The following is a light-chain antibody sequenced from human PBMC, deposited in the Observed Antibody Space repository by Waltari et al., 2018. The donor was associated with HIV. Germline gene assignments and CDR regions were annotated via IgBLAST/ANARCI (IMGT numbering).Light chain of an antibody. J-gene: IGKJ3*01. CDR3: QNYNTAPFT. CDR1: EAISIY. Sequence: DFQMTQSPSSLSASVGHAVTIACRASEAISIYLAWFQQKPGKPPQLLISAASTLQSGVPSRFSGSGSGTDFTLTISSLQPEDVATYYCQNYNTAPFTFGPGTKVDVK. V-gene: IGKV1-27*01. CDR2: AAS.